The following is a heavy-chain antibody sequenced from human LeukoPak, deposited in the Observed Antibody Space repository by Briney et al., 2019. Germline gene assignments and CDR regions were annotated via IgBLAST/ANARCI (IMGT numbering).Heavy chain of an antibody. J-gene: IGHJ4*02. Sequence: GGSLRLSCAASGFTFSTYSMNWVRQAPGKGLEWVSAISGSGGSTYYADSVKGRFTISRDNSKNTLYLQMNSLRAEDTAVYYCARDFTGPTDYWGQGTLVTVSS. V-gene: IGHV3-23*01. CDR1: GFTFSTYS. CDR2: ISGSGGST. D-gene: IGHD2-8*02. CDR3: ARDFTGPTDY.